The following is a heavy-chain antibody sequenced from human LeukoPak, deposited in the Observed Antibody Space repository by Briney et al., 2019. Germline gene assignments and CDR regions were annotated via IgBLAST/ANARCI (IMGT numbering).Heavy chain of an antibody. Sequence: GGALGPSLSASGFPLIYHHLDRGPPAPGEGAGGVCRVRKKTNKYSTEYAASVKGRFTISRDDSKNSVYLQMNSLKTEDAAVYHCVPALEELLVSAYWGQGTLVTVSS. CDR1: GFPLIYHH. CDR3: VPALEELLVSAY. D-gene: IGHD3-16*01. J-gene: IGHJ1*01. V-gene: IGHV3-72*01. CDR2: VRKKTNKYST.